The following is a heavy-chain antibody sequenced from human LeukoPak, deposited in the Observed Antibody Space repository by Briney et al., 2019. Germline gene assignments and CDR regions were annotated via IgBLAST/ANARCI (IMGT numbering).Heavy chain of an antibody. Sequence: PGGSLRLSCEASGFTFRTYGMTWVRQAPGKGLEWVSGITGSSTWTYYADSVRGRFTISRDNSKNTLYLEMNSLSPDDTAVYYCARGVEPLAANTLAYWGQGTLVTVSS. J-gene: IGHJ4*02. CDR3: ARGVEPLAANTLAY. V-gene: IGHV3-23*01. D-gene: IGHD1-14*01. CDR1: GFTFRTYG. CDR2: ITGSSTWT.